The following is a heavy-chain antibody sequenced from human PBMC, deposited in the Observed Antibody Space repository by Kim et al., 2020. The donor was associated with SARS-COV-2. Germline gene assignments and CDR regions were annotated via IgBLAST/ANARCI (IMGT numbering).Heavy chain of an antibody. CDR3: AKDILAAAGTVDY. V-gene: IGHV3-9*01. J-gene: IGHJ4*02. D-gene: IGHD6-13*01. Sequence: YADSVKGRFTISRDNAKNSLYLQMNSLRAEDTALYYCAKDILAAAGTVDYWGQGTLVTVSS.